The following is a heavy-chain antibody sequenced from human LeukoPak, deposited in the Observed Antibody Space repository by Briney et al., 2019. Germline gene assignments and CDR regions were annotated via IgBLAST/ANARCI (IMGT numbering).Heavy chain of an antibody. J-gene: IGHJ4*02. CDR1: GFTFSSYE. D-gene: IGHD1-7*01. CDR3: ARDHGITGTTIYPL. V-gene: IGHV3-48*03. Sequence: GGSLRLSCAASGFTFSSYETNWVRQAPGKGLEWVSCISSSGSTIYYADSVKGRFTISRDNAKNSLYLQMNSLRAEDTAVYYCARDHGITGTTIYPLWGQGTLVTVSS. CDR2: ISSSGSTI.